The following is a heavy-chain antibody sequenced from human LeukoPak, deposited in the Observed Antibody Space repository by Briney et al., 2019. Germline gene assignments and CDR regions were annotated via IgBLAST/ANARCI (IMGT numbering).Heavy chain of an antibody. D-gene: IGHD7-27*01. V-gene: IGHV3-30*18. J-gene: IGHJ5*02. CDR1: GLTFSGYD. CDR3: VKAKQTLTGGNFEHRALDP. CDR2: MSYGRQNE. Sequence: GGSLRLSCAASGLTFSGYDMHWVRQAPGKGPEWVAVMSYGRQNERYADSVKGRFTVSRDNPKNTVYLEMNSLRLEDTAVYYCVKAKQTLTGGNFEHRALDPWGQGTLVTVSS.